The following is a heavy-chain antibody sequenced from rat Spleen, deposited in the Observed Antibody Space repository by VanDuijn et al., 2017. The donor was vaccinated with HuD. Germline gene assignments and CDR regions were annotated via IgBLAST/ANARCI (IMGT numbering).Heavy chain of an antibody. Sequence: EVQLVESGGGQVQPGRSLKLSCVGSGFTFNDYWMTWIRQAPGKGLEWIASISYDGTATYYRDSVKGRFTLSRDNAKSTLYLQMGSLRSEDTATYYCARETGYNSYFDYWGQGVMVTVSS. CDR1: GFTFNDYW. CDR2: ISYDGTAT. J-gene: IGHJ2*01. V-gene: IGHV5-31*01. CDR3: ARETGYNSYFDY. D-gene: IGHD1-4*01.